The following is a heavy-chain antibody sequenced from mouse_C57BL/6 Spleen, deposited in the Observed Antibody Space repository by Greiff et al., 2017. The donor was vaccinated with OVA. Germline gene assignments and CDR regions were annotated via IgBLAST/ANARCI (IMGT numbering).Heavy chain of an antibody. CDR3: ARSDYGSSYRYWYFDV. CDR2: IDPSDSYT. D-gene: IGHD1-1*01. J-gene: IGHJ1*03. Sequence: VQLQQPGAELVMPGASVKLSCKASGYTFTSYWMHWVKQRPGQGLEWIGEIDPSDSYTNYNQKFKGKSTLTVDKSSSTAYMQLSSLTSEDSAVYYCARSDYGSSYRYWYFDVWGTGTTVTVSS. CDR1: GYTFTSYW. V-gene: IGHV1-69*01.